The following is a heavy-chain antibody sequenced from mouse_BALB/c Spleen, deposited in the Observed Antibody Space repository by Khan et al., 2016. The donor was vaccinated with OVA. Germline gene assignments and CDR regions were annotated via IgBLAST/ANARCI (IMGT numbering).Heavy chain of an antibody. J-gene: IGHJ4*01. CDR1: GFSLTSYG. V-gene: IGHV2-6-1*01. D-gene: IGHD2-14*01. CDR3: ARHDRYFYAMDY. CDR2: IWSDGST. Sequence: QVQLKESGPGLVAPSQSLSITCTISGFSLTSYGVHWVRQPPGKGLEWLVVIWSDGSTTYNSALISRLSITKDNSKSQVFLKMISLQTDDTAMYYCARHDRYFYAMDYWGQGTSVTVSS.